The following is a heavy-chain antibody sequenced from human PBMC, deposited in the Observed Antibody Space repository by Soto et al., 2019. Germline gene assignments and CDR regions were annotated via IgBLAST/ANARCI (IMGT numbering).Heavy chain of an antibody. J-gene: IGHJ4*02. CDR2: VYHTGRT. D-gene: IGHD3-3*01. V-gene: IGHV4-59*01. Sequence: SETLSLTCTVSGGSISSYYWSWIRQPPGKGLEWIGYVYHTGRTSYNPSLKSRVSISMDTSKNQFSLNLDSVTAADTAVYFCARDFAYFDSWGQGPLVTVSS. CDR3: ARDFAYFDS. CDR1: GGSISSYY.